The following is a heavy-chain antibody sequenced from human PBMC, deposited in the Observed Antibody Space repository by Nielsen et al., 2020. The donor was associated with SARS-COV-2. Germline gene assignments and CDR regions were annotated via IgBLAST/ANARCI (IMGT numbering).Heavy chain of an antibody. D-gene: IGHD6-19*01. Sequence: GGSLRLSCAASGFTFSSYGMHWVRQAPGKGLEWVAVISYDGSNKYYADSVKGRFTISRDNSKNTLYLQMNSLRAEGTAVYYCAKDLGWSPITNYYYYGMDVWGQGTTVTVSS. CDR2: ISYDGSNK. J-gene: IGHJ6*02. CDR3: AKDLGWSPITNYYYYGMDV. CDR1: GFTFSSYG. V-gene: IGHV3-30*18.